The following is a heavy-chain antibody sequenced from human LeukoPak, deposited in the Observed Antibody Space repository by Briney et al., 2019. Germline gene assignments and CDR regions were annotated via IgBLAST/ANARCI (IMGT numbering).Heavy chain of an antibody. V-gene: IGHV3-21*01. J-gene: IGHJ4*02. CDR2: ISSSSSYI. Sequence: GGSLRLSCAASGFTFSSYSMNWVRQAPGKGLEWVSSISSSSSYIYYADSVKGRFTISRDNAKNSLYLQMNSLGAEDTAVYYCARVSSGATSFDYWGQGTLVTVSS. CDR3: ARVSSGATSFDY. D-gene: IGHD6-19*01. CDR1: GFTFSSYS.